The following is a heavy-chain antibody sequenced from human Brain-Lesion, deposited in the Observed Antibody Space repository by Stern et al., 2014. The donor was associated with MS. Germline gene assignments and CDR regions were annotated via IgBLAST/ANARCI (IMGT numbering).Heavy chain of an antibody. CDR3: TILSGPYDH. CDR2: INRDGSTT. J-gene: IGHJ4*02. D-gene: IGHD3-10*01. V-gene: IGHV3-74*01. CDR1: GFTFSNSW. Sequence: EVQLVESGGGLVQPGGSLRLSCAASGFTFSNSWMHWVRQAPGKGLVWVSRINRDGSTTTYADSVNGRFTISRDNAKNTLYLQMSSLRAEDTAVYYCTILSGPYDHWGQGTLVTVSS.